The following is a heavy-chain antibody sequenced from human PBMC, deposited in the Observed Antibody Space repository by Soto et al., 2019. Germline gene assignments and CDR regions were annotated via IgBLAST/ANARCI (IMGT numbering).Heavy chain of an antibody. CDR1: GGSISSYY. J-gene: IGHJ5*02. V-gene: IGHV4-59*01. Sequence: SETLSLTCTVSGGSISSYYWSWIRQPPGKGLEWIGYIYYSGSTNYNPSLKSRVTISVDTSKNQFSLKLSSVTAADTAVYYCARDPSEVYNWFDPWGQGTLVTVSS. CDR2: IYYSGST. CDR3: ARDPSEVYNWFDP.